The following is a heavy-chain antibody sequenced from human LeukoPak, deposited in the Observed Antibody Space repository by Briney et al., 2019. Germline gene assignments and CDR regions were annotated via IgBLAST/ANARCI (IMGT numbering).Heavy chain of an antibody. CDR3: ARAYSSGLDY. CDR1: GYTFTSYY. J-gene: IGHJ4*02. D-gene: IGHD6-19*01. V-gene: IGHV1-8*02. Sequence: ASVKVSCKASGYTFTSYYVHWVRQATGQGLEWMGWMNPNSGNTGYAQKFQGRVTMTRNTSISTAYMELSSLRSEDTAVYYCARAYSSGLDYWGQGTLVTVSS. CDR2: MNPNSGNT.